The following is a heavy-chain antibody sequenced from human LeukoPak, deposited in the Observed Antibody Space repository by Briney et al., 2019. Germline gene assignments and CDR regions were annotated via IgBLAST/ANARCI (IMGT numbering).Heavy chain of an antibody. V-gene: IGHV4-39*01. CDR2: IYYSGST. D-gene: IGHD6-13*01. CDR3: GVVQLAHFDY. J-gene: IGHJ4*02. Sequence: SETLSLTCTVSGGSISSSSYYWGWIRQPPGKGLEWIGSIYYSGSTYYNPSLKSRVTISVDTSKNQFSLKLSSVTAADTAVYYCGVVQLAHFDYWGQGILVTVSS. CDR1: GGSISSSSYY.